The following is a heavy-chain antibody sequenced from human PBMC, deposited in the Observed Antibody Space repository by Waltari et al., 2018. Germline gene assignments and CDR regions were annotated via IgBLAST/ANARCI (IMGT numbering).Heavy chain of an antibody. CDR1: GGSISSSSYY. J-gene: IGHJ3*02. D-gene: IGHD6-19*01. CDR2: IYYSGST. CDR3: ARLIAVAGRGAFDI. V-gene: IGHV4-39*01. Sequence: QLQLQESAPGLVKPSETLSLTCTVSGGSISSSSYYWGWLRQPPGKGLEWIGSIYYSGSTYYNPSLKSRVTISVDTAKNQFSLKLSSVTAADTAVYYCARLIAVAGRGAFDIWGQGTMVTVSS.